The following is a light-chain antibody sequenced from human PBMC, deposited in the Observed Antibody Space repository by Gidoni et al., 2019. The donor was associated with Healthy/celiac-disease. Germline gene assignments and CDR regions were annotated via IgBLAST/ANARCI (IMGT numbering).Light chain of an antibody. CDR2: HDS. Sequence: YELTQPPSVSVPPGQTASITCSGDKLGDKYACWYQQKPGQSPVLVIYHDSKRPSGIPERFSGSNSGNTATLTISGTQAMDEADYYCQAWDSSTVVFGGGTKLTVL. J-gene: IGLJ2*01. V-gene: IGLV3-1*01. CDR3: QAWDSSTVV. CDR1: KLGDKY.